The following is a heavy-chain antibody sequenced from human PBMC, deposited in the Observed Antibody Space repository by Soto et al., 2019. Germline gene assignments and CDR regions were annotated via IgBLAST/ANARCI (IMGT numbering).Heavy chain of an antibody. D-gene: IGHD3-10*01. V-gene: IGHV1-2*04. CDR1: GYTFTGYY. CDR2: INPNSGGT. J-gene: IGHJ5*02. Sequence: ASVKVSCKASGYTFTGYYMHWVRQAPGQGLERMEWINPNSGGTNYAQKFQGWVTMTRDTSISTAYMELSRLRSDDTAVYYCARSFLLGWFGELRGRNWFDPWGQGTLVTVSS. CDR3: ARSFLLGWFGELRGRNWFDP.